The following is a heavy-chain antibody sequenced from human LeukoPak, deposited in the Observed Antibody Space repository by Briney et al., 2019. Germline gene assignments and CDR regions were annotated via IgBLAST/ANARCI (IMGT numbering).Heavy chain of an antibody. J-gene: IGHJ4*02. D-gene: IGHD3-10*01. CDR3: ARAGSGSSYDC. CDR1: GFALSTYW. CDR2: INSDGSNT. V-gene: IGHV3-74*01. Sequence: GGSLRLSCAASGFALSTYWMHWVRQAPGKGLVWVSLINSDGSNTLYADSVEGRFTISRDTAKNTLYLEMNRLRADDTAVYYCARAGSGSSYDCWGQGTLVTVSS.